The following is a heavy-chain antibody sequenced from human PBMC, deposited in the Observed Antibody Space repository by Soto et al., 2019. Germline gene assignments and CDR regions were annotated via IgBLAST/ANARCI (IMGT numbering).Heavy chain of an antibody. J-gene: IGHJ4*02. CDR2: VSGGGDYP. D-gene: IGHD3-10*01. CDR3: VTYRITAGMDH. V-gene: IGHV3-23*01. Sequence: EVQLLQSGGGLVRPGGSLRLSCAASGFVFSSHAMSWVRQAPGKGLEWVSAVSGGGDYPYYAGSVKGRFTISRDNSKNTLYLQMNSLRADDTAVYYCVTYRITAGMDHWGQGTLVTVSS. CDR1: GFVFSSHA.